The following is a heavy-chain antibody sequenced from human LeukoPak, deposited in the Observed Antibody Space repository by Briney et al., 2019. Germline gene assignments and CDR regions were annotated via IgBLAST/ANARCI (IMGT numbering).Heavy chain of an antibody. D-gene: IGHD5-18*01. V-gene: IGHV3-23*01. J-gene: IGHJ6*02. Sequence: GGSLRLSCAASGFXFSSYAMSWVRQAPGKGLEWVSAISGSGGSTYYADSVKGRFTISRDNSKNTLYLQMNSLKTEDTAVYYCTRHVRDTAMVKDYYYGMDVWGQGTTVTVSS. CDR2: ISGSGGST. CDR3: TRHVRDTAMVKDYYYGMDV. CDR1: GFXFSSYA.